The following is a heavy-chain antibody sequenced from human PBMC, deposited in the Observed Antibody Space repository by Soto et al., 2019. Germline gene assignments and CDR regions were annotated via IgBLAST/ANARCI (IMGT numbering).Heavy chain of an antibody. D-gene: IGHD2-2*01. J-gene: IGHJ6*02. V-gene: IGHV3-30*18. CDR3: AKRWQAYCSLSSCYYGMDV. CDR1: GFTFSSYG. CDR2: ISYDGSNK. Sequence: GGSLRLSCAASGFTFSSYGMHWVRQAPGKGLEWVSVISYDGSNKYYADSVKGRFTVSRDNSKNTVYLQMNSLTAEDTAVYYCAKRWQAYCSLSSCYYGMDVWGQGTTVTVSS.